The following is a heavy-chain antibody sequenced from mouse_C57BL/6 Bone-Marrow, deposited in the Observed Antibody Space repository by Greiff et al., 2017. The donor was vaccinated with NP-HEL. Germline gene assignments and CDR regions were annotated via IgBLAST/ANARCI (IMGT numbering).Heavy chain of an antibody. J-gene: IGHJ4*01. CDR3: ASYDYDNYYAMDY. CDR1: GFSLTSYG. V-gene: IGHV2-2*01. D-gene: IGHD2-4*01. CDR2: IWSGGST. Sequence: VQLQQSGPGLVQPSQSLSITCTVSGFSLTSYGVHWVRQSPGKGLEWLGVIWSGGSTDYNAAFISSLSIRKDNSKSQVFFKMNSVQADDTAIYYCASYDYDNYYAMDYWGQGTSVTVSS.